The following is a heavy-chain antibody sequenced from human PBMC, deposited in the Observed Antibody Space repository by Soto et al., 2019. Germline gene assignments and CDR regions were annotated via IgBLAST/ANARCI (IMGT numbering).Heavy chain of an antibody. CDR2: INTDGSRT. Sequence: EVQLVESGGELVQPGGSLRLSCAASGFTFNNYWMHWVRQAPGKGLVWVSRINTDGSRTNYADSVKGRFTISRDNAKSTLYLQMDSLRAEDTAVYYCAKVATGSYNWFDPWGQGTLVTVSS. D-gene: IGHD1-1*01. CDR1: GFTFNNYW. J-gene: IGHJ5*02. V-gene: IGHV3-74*01. CDR3: AKVATGSYNWFDP.